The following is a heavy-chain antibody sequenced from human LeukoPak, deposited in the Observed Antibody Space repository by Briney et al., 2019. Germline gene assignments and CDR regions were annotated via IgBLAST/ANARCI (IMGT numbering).Heavy chain of an antibody. CDR3: ARDRRDYYDSSGYGAFDI. V-gene: IGHV4-4*02. CDR2: IYHSGST. J-gene: IGHJ3*02. CDR1: GGSISSSNW. D-gene: IGHD3-22*01. Sequence: MPSETLSLTCAVSGGSISSSNWWSWVRQPPGKGLEWIGEIYHSGSTNYNPSLKSRVTISVDKSKNQFSLKLSSVTAADTAVYYCARDRRDYYDSSGYGAFDIWGQGTMVTVSS.